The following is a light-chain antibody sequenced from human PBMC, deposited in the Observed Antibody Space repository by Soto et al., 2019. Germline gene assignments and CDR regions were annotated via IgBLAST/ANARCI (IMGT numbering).Light chain of an antibody. CDR1: SSDIGIYNF. CDR3: NSYTSASTYV. J-gene: IGLJ1*01. Sequence: HSVLTQPASVSGSPGQSITIFCTGTSSDIGIYNFVSWYQQHPGKAPKLMIYNVYSRPSGVSSRFSGSKSGNTASLTISWLQAEDEADYYCNSYTSASTYVFGTGTKLTVL. V-gene: IGLV2-14*03. CDR2: NVY.